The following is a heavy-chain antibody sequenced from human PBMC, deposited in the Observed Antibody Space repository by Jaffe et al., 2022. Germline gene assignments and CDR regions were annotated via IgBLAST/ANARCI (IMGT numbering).Heavy chain of an antibody. Sequence: QVQLVQSGAEVKKPGASVKVSCKASGYTFTSYYMHWVRQAPGQGLEWMGIINPSGGSTSYAQKFQGRVTMTRDTSTSTVYMELSSLRSEDTAVYYCARDPPTFVDYDSSGFDYWGQGTLVTVSS. CDR2: INPSGGST. J-gene: IGHJ4*02. CDR1: GYTFTSYY. CDR3: ARDPPTFVDYDSSGFDY. V-gene: IGHV1-46*01. D-gene: IGHD3-22*01.